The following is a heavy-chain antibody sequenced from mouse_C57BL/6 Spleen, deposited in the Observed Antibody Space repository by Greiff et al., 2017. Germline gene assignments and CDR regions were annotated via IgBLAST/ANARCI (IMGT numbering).Heavy chain of an antibody. Sequence: QVQLKESGPGLVQPSQSLSITCTVSGFSLTSYGVHWVRQSPGKGLEWLGVIWSGGSTDYYAAFISRLSISKDNSKSQVFFKMNSLQADDTAIYYCARLMITTSYYYAMDYWGQGTSVTVSS. CDR1: GFSLTSYG. CDR2: IWSGGST. CDR3: ARLMITTSYYYAMDY. J-gene: IGHJ4*01. D-gene: IGHD2-4*01. V-gene: IGHV2-2*01.